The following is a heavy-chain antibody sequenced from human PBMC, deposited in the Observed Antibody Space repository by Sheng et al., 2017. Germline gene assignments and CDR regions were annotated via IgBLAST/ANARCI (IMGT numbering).Heavy chain of an antibody. J-gene: IGHJ4*02. CDR2: ISHSGRT. V-gene: IGHV4-38-2*02. CDR1: GYSISSDYP. CDR3: GRRVDY. Sequence: QVQLQESGPGLVKPSETLSLTCTVSGYSISSDYPWDWIRQPPGKGLEWIGSISHSGRTYYNPSLKSRVTISLDTSNNQFSLKLTSVTAADTAVYYCGRRVDYWGQGTLVTVSS.